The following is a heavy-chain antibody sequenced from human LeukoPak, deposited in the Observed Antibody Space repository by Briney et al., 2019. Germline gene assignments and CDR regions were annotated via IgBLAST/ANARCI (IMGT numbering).Heavy chain of an antibody. CDR1: GGSISSSSYY. J-gene: IGHJ4*02. Sequence: KASETLSLTCTVSGGSISSSSYYWGWIRQPPGKGLEWIGSIYYSGSTYYNPSLKSRVTISVDTSKNQFSLKLSSVTAADTAVYYCARGAYRIAARPFDYWGQGTLVTVSS. CDR3: ARGAYRIAARPFDY. CDR2: IYYSGST. D-gene: IGHD6-6*01. V-gene: IGHV4-39*01.